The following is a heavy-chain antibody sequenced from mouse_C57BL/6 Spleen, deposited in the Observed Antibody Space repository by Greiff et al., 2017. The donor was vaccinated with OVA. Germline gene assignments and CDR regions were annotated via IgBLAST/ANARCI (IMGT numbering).Heavy chain of an antibody. CDR1: GFTFTDYY. Sequence: EVQLVESGGGLVQPGGSLSLSCAASGFTFTDYYMSWVRQPPGKALEWLGFIRNKANGYTTEYSASVKGRFTISRDNSQSILYLQMNALRAEDSATYYCARFGFYWYFDVWGTGTTVTVSS. CDR3: ARFGFYWYFDV. V-gene: IGHV7-3*01. D-gene: IGHD2-2*01. CDR2: IRNKANGYTT. J-gene: IGHJ1*03.